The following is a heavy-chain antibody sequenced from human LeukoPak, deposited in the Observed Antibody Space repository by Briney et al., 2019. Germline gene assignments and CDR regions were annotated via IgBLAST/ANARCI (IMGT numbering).Heavy chain of an antibody. V-gene: IGHV4-34*01. CDR1: GGSFSGYY. CDR3: ARGRRIQLRLRRVVPLYY. J-gene: IGHJ4*02. CDR2: INHSGST. D-gene: IGHD5-18*01. Sequence: PSETLSLTCAVYGGSFSGYYWSWIRQAPGKGLEWIGEINHSGSTNYNPSLKSRVTISVDTSKNQFSLKLSSVTAADTAVYYCARGRRIQLRLRRVVPLYYWGQGTLVTVSS.